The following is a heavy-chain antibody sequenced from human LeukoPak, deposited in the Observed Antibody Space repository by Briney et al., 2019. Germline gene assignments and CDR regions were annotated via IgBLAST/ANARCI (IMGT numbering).Heavy chain of an antibody. D-gene: IGHD2-2*03. V-gene: IGHV4-4*07. Sequence: SETLSLTCTVSGGSISTYYWSWIRQPAGKGLDWIGRIYFSGSTNYNPSLKSRITMSLDTSKNQFSLKLWSVTAADTAVYYCASGYSSTNWFDPWGQGTLVTVSS. CDR2: IYFSGST. CDR3: ASGYSSTNWFDP. CDR1: GGSISTYY. J-gene: IGHJ5*02.